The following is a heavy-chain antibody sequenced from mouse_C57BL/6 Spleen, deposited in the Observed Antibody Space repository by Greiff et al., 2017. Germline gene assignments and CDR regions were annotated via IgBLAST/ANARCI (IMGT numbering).Heavy chain of an antibody. J-gene: IGHJ2*01. CDR2: IHPNSGST. D-gene: IGHD1-1*01. CDR3: ARWITTGENFDY. Sequence: VQLQQPGAELVKPGASVKLSCKASGYTFTSYWMHWVKQRPGQGLEWIGMIHPNSGSTNYNEKFKSKATLTVDKSSSTAYMQLSSLTSEDSAVYYCARWITTGENFDYWGQGTTLTVSS. V-gene: IGHV1-64*01. CDR1: GYTFTSYW.